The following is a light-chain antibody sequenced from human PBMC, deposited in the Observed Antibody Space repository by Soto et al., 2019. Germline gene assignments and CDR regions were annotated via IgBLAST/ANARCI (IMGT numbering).Light chain of an antibody. V-gene: IGKV3-11*01. Sequence: EIVLTQSPATLSLSPGERATLSCRASQSVSSYLAWYQQKPGQAPRLLIYGASSRATGIPDRFSGSGSGTDFTLTISGLEPEDFALYYCQQRSNWPITFGQGTRLEIK. CDR3: QQRSNWPIT. J-gene: IGKJ5*01. CDR1: QSVSSY. CDR2: GAS.